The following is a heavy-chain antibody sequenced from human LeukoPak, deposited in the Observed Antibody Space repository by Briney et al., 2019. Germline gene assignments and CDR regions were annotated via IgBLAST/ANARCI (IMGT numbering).Heavy chain of an antibody. CDR2: INAGNGNT. CDR3: ARVPQSSGWADY. V-gene: IGHV1-3*01. Sequence: ASVKVSCKASGYTFTSYAMHWVRQAPGQRLEWMGWINAGNGNTKYSQKFQGRVTITRDTSASTAYMELSSLRSEDTAVYYCARVPQSSGWADYWGQGTLVTVSS. J-gene: IGHJ4*02. CDR1: GYTFTSYA. D-gene: IGHD6-19*01.